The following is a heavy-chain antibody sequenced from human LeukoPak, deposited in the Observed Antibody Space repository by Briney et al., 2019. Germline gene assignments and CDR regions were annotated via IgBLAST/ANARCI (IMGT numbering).Heavy chain of an antibody. CDR2: IHSTGAT. CDR1: GGFITNYY. J-gene: IGHJ5*02. Sequence: SVTLSLTCTVSGGFITNYYWDWIRQPPGRGLEWVGYIHSTGATSYNPSLKSRVTMSIDTSKKQFSLKVTSVTAADTAVYYCAGHGYDDDDLSLTWGQGTLVTVSS. V-gene: IGHV4-59*08. D-gene: IGHD3-16*01. CDR3: AGHGYDDDDLSLT.